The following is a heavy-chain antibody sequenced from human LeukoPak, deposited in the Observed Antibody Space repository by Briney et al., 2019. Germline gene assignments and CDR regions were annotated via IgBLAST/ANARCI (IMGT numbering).Heavy chain of an antibody. D-gene: IGHD6-19*01. V-gene: IGHV3-74*01. CDR1: GLTFSSYW. J-gene: IGHJ4*02. CDR3: VKASGDSDSSGWYGFYFDY. CDR2: ISSDGSTT. Sequence: PGGSLRLSWAASGLTFSSYWMHWVRQAPGKGLVWVSRISSDGSTTTYADSVKGRFTISRDNSKNTLYLQMNSLRAEDTAVYYCVKASGDSDSSGWYGFYFDYWGQGTLVTVSS.